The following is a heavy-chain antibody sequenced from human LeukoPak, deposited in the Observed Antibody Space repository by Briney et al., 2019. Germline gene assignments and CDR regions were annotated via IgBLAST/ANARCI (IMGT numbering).Heavy chain of an antibody. D-gene: IGHD2-8*02. CDR1: GFTFSRYD. CDR2: ISHDGSNK. V-gene: IGHV3-30*18. CDR3: AKDVTGSAY. J-gene: IGHJ4*02. Sequence: GGSLRLSCAASGFTFSRYDMHWVRQAPGKGLEWVAVISHDGSNKYYADSVKGRFTISRDNSKNTLYLQLNSLRAEDTAVYYCAKDVTGSAYWGQGALVTVSS.